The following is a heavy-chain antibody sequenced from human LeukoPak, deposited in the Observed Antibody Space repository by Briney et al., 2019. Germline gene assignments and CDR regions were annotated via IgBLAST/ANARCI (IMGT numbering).Heavy chain of an antibody. V-gene: IGHV3-11*01. J-gene: IGHJ4*02. D-gene: IGHD1-26*01. Sequence: GGSLRLSCAASGFAFSDYYMTWIRQAPGKGLEWVSYISSSGSTIYYADSVKGRFTISRDNRKNSLSLQMNSLRGDDTAVYYCARVGEGAAKDWGQGTLVTVSS. CDR2: ISSSGSTI. CDR1: GFAFSDYY. CDR3: ARVGEGAAKD.